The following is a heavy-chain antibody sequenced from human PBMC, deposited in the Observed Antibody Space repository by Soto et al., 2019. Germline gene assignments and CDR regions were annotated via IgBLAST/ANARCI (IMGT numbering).Heavy chain of an antibody. CDR1: GFTFSSYG. CDR2: ISYDGSNK. V-gene: IGHV3-30*18. Sequence: HPXGSLRLSCAASGFTFSSYGMHWVRQAPGKGLEWVAVISYDGSNKYYADSVKGRFTISRDNSKNTLYLQMNSLRAEDTAVYYCAKDFCSGGSCYYYYYYMDVWGKGTTVTSP. J-gene: IGHJ6*03. CDR3: AKDFCSGGSCYYYYYYMDV. D-gene: IGHD2-15*01.